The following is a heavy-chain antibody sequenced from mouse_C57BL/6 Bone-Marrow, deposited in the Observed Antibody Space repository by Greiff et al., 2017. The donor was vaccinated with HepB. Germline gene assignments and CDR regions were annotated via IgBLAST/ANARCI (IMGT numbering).Heavy chain of an antibody. V-gene: IGHV5-17*01. CDR2: ISSGSSTI. CDR3: ARHGEYGSSYGYFDV. J-gene: IGHJ1*03. D-gene: IGHD1-1*01. CDR1: GFTFSDYG. Sequence: EVQLVESGGGLVKPGGSLKLSCAASGFTFSDYGMHWVRQAPEKGLEWVAYISSGSSTIYYADTVKGRFTISRDNAKNTLFLQMTSLRSEDTAMYYSARHGEYGSSYGYFDVWGTGTTVTVSS.